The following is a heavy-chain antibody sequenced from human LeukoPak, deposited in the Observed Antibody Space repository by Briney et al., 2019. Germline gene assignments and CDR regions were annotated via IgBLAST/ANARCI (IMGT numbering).Heavy chain of an antibody. J-gene: IGHJ4*02. CDR1: GDSIDSYY. Sequence: PSETLSLTCTVSGDSIDSYYWSWIRQPPGEELQWIGYVFYSGPTNYDASLRSRVAISVDRSKNQFSLKLTSVSAADTAVYYCAGRSARYFDSWGQGTLVTVSS. CDR2: VFYSGPT. D-gene: IGHD1-26*01. CDR3: AGRSARYFDS. V-gene: IGHV4-59*01.